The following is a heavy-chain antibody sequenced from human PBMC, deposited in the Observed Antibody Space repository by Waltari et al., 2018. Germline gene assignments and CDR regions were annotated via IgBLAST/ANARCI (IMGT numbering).Heavy chain of an antibody. Sequence: ETLSLTCAVYGGSFSGYYWSWIRQPPGKGLEWIGEINHSGSTNYNPSLKSRVTISVDTSKNQFSLKLSSVTAADTAVYYCARGLRESSNFWGQGTLVTVSS. CDR1: GGSFSGYY. D-gene: IGHD6-13*01. CDR3: ARGLRESSNF. J-gene: IGHJ4*02. V-gene: IGHV4-34*01. CDR2: INHSGST.